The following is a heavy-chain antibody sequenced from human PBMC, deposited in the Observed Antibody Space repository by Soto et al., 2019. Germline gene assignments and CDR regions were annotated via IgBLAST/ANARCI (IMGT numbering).Heavy chain of an antibody. CDR3: ARQPTTGDTDLWFDP. J-gene: IGHJ5*02. CDR2: IFYSGST. Sequence: QLQLLESGPGLVKASETLSLTCNVSGGSISTSRSYWAWIRQPPGKGLEWLANIFYSGSTYYTPSLASRVTVSVDTSKNEFSLKVRSVTAADTAVYYCARQPTTGDTDLWFDPWGQGTLVTVSS. D-gene: IGHD2-21*01. V-gene: IGHV4-39*01. CDR1: GGSISTSRSY.